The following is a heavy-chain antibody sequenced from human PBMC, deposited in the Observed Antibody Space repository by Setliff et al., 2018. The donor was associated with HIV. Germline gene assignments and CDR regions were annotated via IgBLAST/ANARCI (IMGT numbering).Heavy chain of an antibody. V-gene: IGHV4-59*01. CDR2: IYFTGSS. Sequence: SETLSLTCPVSGDSTSSYYWSWIRQPPGKGLGWIGSIYFTGSSDNNPSLKSRVTLSVDTSKHQFSLKLSSVTAADTAVYYCARVQMAYAAFDVWGQGTMVTVSS. D-gene: IGHD4-17*01. CDR3: ARVQMAYAAFDV. J-gene: IGHJ3*01. CDR1: GDSTSSYY.